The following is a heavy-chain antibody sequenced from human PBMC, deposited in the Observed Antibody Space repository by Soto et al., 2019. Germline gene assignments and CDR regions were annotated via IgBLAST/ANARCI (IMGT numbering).Heavy chain of an antibody. CDR2: ISWNSGSI. CDR1: GFTFDDYA. J-gene: IGHJ6*02. D-gene: IGHD3-22*01. CDR3: AKGGARVVTYYHGMDV. Sequence: EVQLVESGGGLVQPRRSLRLSCAASGFTFDDYAMHWVRQAPGKGLEWVSGISWNSGSIGYADSVKGRFTISRDNAKNSLYLQMNGLRAEDTALYYCAKGGARVVTYYHGMDVWGQGTTVTVSS. V-gene: IGHV3-9*01.